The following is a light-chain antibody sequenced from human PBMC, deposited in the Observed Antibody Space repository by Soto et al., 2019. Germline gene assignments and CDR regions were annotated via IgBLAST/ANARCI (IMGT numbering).Light chain of an antibody. V-gene: IGKV1-39*01. CDR3: QQTYSIPRT. Sequence: DIQITQSPYSLSASVEDRVTISCRANQSIADSLNWYQQKPGKAPSLLIYAASKLQSGVPSRFSGSGSGTDFILSISSLKLEDFATYYCQQTYSIPRTFGQGT. J-gene: IGKJ1*01. CDR1: QSIADS. CDR2: AAS.